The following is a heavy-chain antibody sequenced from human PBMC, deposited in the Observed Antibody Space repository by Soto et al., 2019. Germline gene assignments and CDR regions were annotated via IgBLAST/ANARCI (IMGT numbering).Heavy chain of an antibody. D-gene: IGHD3-10*01. J-gene: IGHJ6*02. CDR2: INPNSGGT. CDR1: GYTFTGYY. V-gene: IGHV1-2*04. CDR3: ARHGATGTTGSWWFGELLAYGMDV. Sequence: GASVKVSCKASGYTFTGYYMHWVRQAPGQGLEWMGWINPNSGGTNYAQKFQGWVTMTRDTSISTAYMELSRLRSDDTAVYYCARHGATGTTGSWWFGELLAYGMDVWGQGTTVTVSS.